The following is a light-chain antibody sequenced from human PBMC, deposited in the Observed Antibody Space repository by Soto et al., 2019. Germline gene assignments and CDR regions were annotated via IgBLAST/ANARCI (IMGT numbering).Light chain of an antibody. Sequence: DIQMAQSPSSLSASIGDRVTITCRASQGISEYLAWYQQRPGNAPNLLIYGASILQSVVPSRFSGSGSGTHFTLTISSLQPEDVATYYCHSYNSIPRTFVQGTTVEIK. CDR3: HSYNSIPRT. CDR2: GAS. J-gene: IGKJ1*01. CDR1: QGISEY. V-gene: IGKV1-27*01.